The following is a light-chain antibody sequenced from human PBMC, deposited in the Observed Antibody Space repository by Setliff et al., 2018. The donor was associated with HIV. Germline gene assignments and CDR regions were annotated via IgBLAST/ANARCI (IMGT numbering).Light chain of an antibody. CDR2: DVS. Sequence: QSVLTQPRSVSGSPGQSVTISCTGTSSDVGTYNSVYWYQQHPGKAPKLMIYDVSTRPSGVSNRFSGSKSGNTASLTISGLQTEDEADYYCSSYTSSSTDVFGTGTKVTVL. J-gene: IGLJ1*01. CDR1: SSDVGTYNS. V-gene: IGLV2-14*01. CDR3: SSYTSSSTDV.